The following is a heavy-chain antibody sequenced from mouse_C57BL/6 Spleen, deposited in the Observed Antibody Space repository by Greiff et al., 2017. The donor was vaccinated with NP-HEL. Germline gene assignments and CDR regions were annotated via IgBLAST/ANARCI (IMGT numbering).Heavy chain of an antibody. D-gene: IGHD1-1*01. CDR3: ARDTTVVEADWYFDV. Sequence: DVQLQESGPGLVKPSQSLSLTCSVTGYSITSGYYWNWIRQFPGNKLEWMGYISYDGSNNYNPSLKNRISITRDTSKNQFFLKLNSVTTEDTATYYCARDTTVVEADWYFDVWGTGTTVTVSS. J-gene: IGHJ1*03. V-gene: IGHV3-6*01. CDR1: GYSITSGYY. CDR2: ISYDGSN.